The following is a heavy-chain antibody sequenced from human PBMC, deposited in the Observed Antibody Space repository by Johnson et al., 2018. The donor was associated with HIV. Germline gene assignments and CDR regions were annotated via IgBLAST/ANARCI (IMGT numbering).Heavy chain of an antibody. D-gene: IGHD1-26*01. V-gene: IGHV3-30*04. CDR1: GFTFSSYA. CDR2: ISYDGSNK. Sequence: QMLLVESGGGVVQPGRSLRLSCAASGFTFSSYAIHWVRQAPGKGLEWVAVISYDGSNKYYADSVKGRFTISRDNSKNTLYLQMNSLRAEDTAVYYCARGEGGTYLPDACDIWGQGTMVTVSS. J-gene: IGHJ3*02. CDR3: ARGEGGTYLPDACDI.